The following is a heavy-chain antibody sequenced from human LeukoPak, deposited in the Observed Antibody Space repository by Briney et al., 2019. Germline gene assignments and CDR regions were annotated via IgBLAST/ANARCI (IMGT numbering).Heavy chain of an antibody. CDR1: GFTFSHYY. CDR2: ITSRDSYT. Sequence: PGGSLRLSCAASGFTFSHYYMSWSRQAPGKGLEWISYITSRDSYTKYADSVQGRFTTSRDNAQNSLYLQMNSLRAEDTAVYYCARTSGSYSFDYWGQGTLVTVSS. D-gene: IGHD1-26*01. J-gene: IGHJ4*02. V-gene: IGHV3-11*06. CDR3: ARTSGSYSFDY.